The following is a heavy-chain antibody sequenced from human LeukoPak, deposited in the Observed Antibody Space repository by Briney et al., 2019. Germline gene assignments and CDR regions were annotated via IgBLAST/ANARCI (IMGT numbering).Heavy chain of an antibody. CDR1: GGSVSSGSYY. Sequence: SETLSLTCSASGGSVSSGSYYWSWIRQPPGKGLEWIAHIYYSGRTNYNPPLMGRVTISGDTSKNQFSLKLTSVTAADTAVYYCARADRDTRGYYYYGVDVWGQGTTVTVSS. J-gene: IGHJ6*02. CDR3: ARADRDTRGYYYYGVDV. CDR2: IYYSGRT. V-gene: IGHV4-61*01. D-gene: IGHD2-2*01.